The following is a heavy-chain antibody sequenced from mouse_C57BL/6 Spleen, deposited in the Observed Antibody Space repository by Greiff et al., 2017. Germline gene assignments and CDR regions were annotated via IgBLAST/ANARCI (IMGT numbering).Heavy chain of an antibody. J-gene: IGHJ2*01. CDR1: GYTFTDYE. Sequence: VQLQQSGAELVRPGASVTLSCKASGYTFTDYEMHWVKQTPVHGLEWIGAIDPETGGTAYNQKFKGKAILTADKSSSTAYMELRSLTSEDSAVYYCTRTVVATGDYWGQGTTRTVSS. D-gene: IGHD1-1*01. CDR2: IDPETGGT. V-gene: IGHV1-15*01. CDR3: TRTVVATGDY.